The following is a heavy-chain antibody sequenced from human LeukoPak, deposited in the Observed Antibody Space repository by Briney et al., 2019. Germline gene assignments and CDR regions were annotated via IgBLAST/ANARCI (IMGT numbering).Heavy chain of an antibody. D-gene: IGHD2-15*01. V-gene: IGHV3-53*01. CDR3: TRDLNSGGSC. CDR1: GFTFNDYY. Sequence: GGSLRLSCAASGFTFNDYYMSWIRQAPGKGLEWISVIHSGGKTYYADSVKGRFSISRDNSKNTLYLQMNSLRAQDTAVYYCTRDLNSGGSCWGQGALVTVSS. J-gene: IGHJ4*02. CDR2: IHSGGKT.